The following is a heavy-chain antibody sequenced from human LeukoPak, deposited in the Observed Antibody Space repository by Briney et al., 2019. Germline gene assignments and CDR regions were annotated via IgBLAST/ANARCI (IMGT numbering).Heavy chain of an antibody. CDR3: ARGIGYDWGYFDY. V-gene: IGHV4-59*12. CDR2: IYYSGST. D-gene: IGHD3-16*01. Sequence: SETLSLTCTVSGGSISSYYWSWIRQPPGKGLEWIGYIYYSGSTNYNPSLKSRVTISVDTSKNQFSLKLSSVTAADTAVYYCARGIGYDWGYFDYWGQGTLVTVSS. CDR1: GGSISSYY. J-gene: IGHJ4*02.